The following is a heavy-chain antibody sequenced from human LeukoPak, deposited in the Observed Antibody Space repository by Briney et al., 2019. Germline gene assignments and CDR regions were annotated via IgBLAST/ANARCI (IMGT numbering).Heavy chain of an antibody. D-gene: IGHD3-22*01. Sequence: PSETLSLTYSVSGASISGYYYNWIRQPPGKGLEWIGYVYYSGITNFNPSLKSRVTMSVDTSKNQFSLKVSSVTAADTAVYYCARVLLSSGSSTWGQGTLVTVSS. CDR1: GASISGYY. V-gene: IGHV4-59*01. CDR3: ARVLLSSGSST. J-gene: IGHJ5*02. CDR2: VYYSGIT.